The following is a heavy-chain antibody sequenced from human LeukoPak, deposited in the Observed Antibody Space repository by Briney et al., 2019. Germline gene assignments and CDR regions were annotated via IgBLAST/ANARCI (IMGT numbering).Heavy chain of an antibody. Sequence: GRSLRLSCAASGFTFSSYGMHWVRQAPGKGLEWVAVISYDGSNKYYADSVKGRFTISRDNSKNTLYLQMNSLRAEDTAVYYCAKVGDWNYFEGSGIDYWAREPWSPSPQ. CDR1: GFTFSSYG. CDR3: AKVGDWNYFEGSGIDY. D-gene: IGHD1-7*01. J-gene: IGHJ4*02. V-gene: IGHV3-30*18. CDR2: ISYDGSNK.